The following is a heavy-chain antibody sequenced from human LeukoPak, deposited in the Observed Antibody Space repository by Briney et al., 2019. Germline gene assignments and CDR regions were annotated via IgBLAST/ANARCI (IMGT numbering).Heavy chain of an antibody. V-gene: IGHV4-61*02. CDR2: IYTTGST. D-gene: IGHD3-10*01. CDR1: GGSISSGSYY. J-gene: IGHJ6*03. Sequence: SQTLSLTCTVSGGSISSGSYYWSWIRQPAGKGLDWIGRIYTTGSTNYNPSLKSRVTISVDTSKNQFSLKLSSVTAADTAVYYCARDYYGSGSYLYYYYYYMDVWGKGTTVTISS. CDR3: ARDYYGSGSYLYYYYYYMDV.